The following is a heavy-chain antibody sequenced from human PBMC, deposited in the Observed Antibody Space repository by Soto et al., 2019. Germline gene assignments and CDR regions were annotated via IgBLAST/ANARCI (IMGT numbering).Heavy chain of an antibody. J-gene: IGHJ4*02. CDR3: ARVLNTGYYYDSSGSVPFDY. D-gene: IGHD3-22*01. V-gene: IGHV1-46*01. Sequence: ASVKVSCKASGYTFTSYYMHWVRQAPGQGLEWMGIINPSGGSTSYAQKFQGRVTMTRDTSTSTVYMELSSLRSEDTAVYYCARVLNTGYYYDSSGSVPFDYWGQGTLVNVS. CDR1: GYTFTSYY. CDR2: INPSGGST.